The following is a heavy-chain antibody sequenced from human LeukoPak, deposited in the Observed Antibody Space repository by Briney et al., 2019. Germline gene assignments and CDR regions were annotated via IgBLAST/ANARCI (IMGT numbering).Heavy chain of an antibody. D-gene: IGHD2-2*02. Sequence: GRSLRLSCVASGFTFTNYAIHWVRQAPGRGLEWVAVISFDGSNKYYGDSVKGRFTISRDNSKNTLYLQMNSLSAEDTAVYYCARDYTLFPHWYFALWGRGTLVTVSS. V-gene: IGHV3-30*04. CDR2: ISFDGSNK. CDR1: GFTFTNYA. CDR3: ARDYTLFPHWYFAL. J-gene: IGHJ2*01.